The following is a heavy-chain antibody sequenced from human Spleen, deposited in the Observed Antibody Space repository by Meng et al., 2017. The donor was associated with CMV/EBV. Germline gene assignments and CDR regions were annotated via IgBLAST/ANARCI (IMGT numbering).Heavy chain of an antibody. D-gene: IGHD5-12*01. CDR3: ARALYSGYDFDY. V-gene: IGHV1-46*01. J-gene: IGHJ4*02. Sequence: ASRYTFTSYSMHWVRQAPGQGLEWMGVINASGGSTSYAQKFQGRVTMTRDTSTSTVYMELSSLRSEDTAVYYCARALYSGYDFDYWGQGTLVPVSS. CDR1: RYTFTSYS. CDR2: INASGGST.